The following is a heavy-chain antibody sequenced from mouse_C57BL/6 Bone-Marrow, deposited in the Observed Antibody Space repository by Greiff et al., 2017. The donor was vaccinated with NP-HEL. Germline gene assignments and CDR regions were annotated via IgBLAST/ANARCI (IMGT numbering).Heavy chain of an antibody. V-gene: IGHV1-50*01. CDR3: AASGELGYFDV. CDR1: GYTFTSYW. Sequence: QVQLQQPGAELVKPGASVKLSCKASGYTFTSYWMQWVKQRPGQGLEWIGEIDPSDSYTNYNQKFKGKATLTVDTSSSTAYMQLSSLTSEDSAVYYCAASGELGYFDVWGTGTTVTVSS. CDR2: IDPSDSYT. J-gene: IGHJ1*03. D-gene: IGHD1-3*01.